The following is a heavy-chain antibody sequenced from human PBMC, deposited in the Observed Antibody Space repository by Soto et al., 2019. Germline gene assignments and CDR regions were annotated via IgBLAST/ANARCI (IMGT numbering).Heavy chain of an antibody. CDR2: ISYDGSNK. D-gene: IGHD3-10*01. CDR3: ARDYYGSGSYYNVHLPCYYYYGMDV. J-gene: IGHJ6*02. CDR1: GFTFSSCG. V-gene: IGHV3-30*03. Sequence: SLRLSCAASGFTFSSCGMHWVRQAPGKGLEWVAVISYDGSNKYYADSVKGRFTISRDNSKTTLYLPMNSLRAEDTAVYDCARDYYGSGSYYNVHLPCYYYYGMDVWGQGTTVTVSS.